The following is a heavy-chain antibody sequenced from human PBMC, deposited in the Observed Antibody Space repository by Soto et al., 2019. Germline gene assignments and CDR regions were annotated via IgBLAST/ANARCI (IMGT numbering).Heavy chain of an antibody. J-gene: IGHJ5*02. CDR3: AMEQLVPNWFDP. CDR1: GFTFSSYW. D-gene: IGHD6-6*01. Sequence: GGSLRLSCAASGFTFSSYWMHWVRQAPGKGLVWVSRINSDGSSTSYADSVRGRFTISRDNAKNTLYLQMNSLRAEDTAVYYCAMEQLVPNWFDPWGQGTLVTVSS. CDR2: INSDGSST. V-gene: IGHV3-74*01.